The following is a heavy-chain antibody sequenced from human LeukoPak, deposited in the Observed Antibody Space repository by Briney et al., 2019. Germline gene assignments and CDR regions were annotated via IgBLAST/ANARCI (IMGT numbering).Heavy chain of an antibody. D-gene: IGHD6-13*01. Sequence: GGSLRLSGGASGFSVSSNHMSWGGQAPGKGREWCSFIYSGGNTHYADSVNGRFTISRDHFKTTLYIQMNSMRPQRTAVSYCARGIAAAGIVGVFDYWGQGILVTVSS. J-gene: IGHJ4*02. CDR2: IYSGGNT. CDR1: GFSVSSNH. V-gene: IGHV3-66*01. CDR3: ARGIAAAGIVGVFDY.